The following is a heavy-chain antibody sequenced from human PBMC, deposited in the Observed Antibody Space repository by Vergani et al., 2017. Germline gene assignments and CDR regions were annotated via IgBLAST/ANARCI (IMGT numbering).Heavy chain of an antibody. V-gene: IGHV3-30*04. CDR2: ISYDGSNK. CDR1: GFTFSSYA. D-gene: IGHD4-23*01. Sequence: VQLLESGGGLVQPGGSLRLSCAASGFTFSSYAMHWVRQAPGKGLEWVAVISYDGSNKYYADSVKGRFTTSRDNSKNTLYLQMNSLKTEDTAVYYCTRPPPNYGGNPSWFDPWGQGTLVTVSS. CDR3: TRPPPNYGGNPSWFDP. J-gene: IGHJ5*02.